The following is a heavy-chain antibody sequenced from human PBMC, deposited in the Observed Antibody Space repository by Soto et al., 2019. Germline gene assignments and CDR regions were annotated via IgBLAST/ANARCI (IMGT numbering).Heavy chain of an antibody. D-gene: IGHD2-2*01. CDR1: GGSFSGYY. J-gene: IGHJ4*02. V-gene: IGHV4-34*01. CDR3: ARGRRLVVVPAAMLPTLGIDY. Sequence: SETLSLTCAVYGGSFSGYYWSWIRQPPGKGLEWIGEINHSGSTNYNPSLKSRVTISVDTSKNQFSLKLSSVTAADTAVYYCARGRRLVVVPAAMLPTLGIDYRGQGTLVTVSS. CDR2: INHSGST.